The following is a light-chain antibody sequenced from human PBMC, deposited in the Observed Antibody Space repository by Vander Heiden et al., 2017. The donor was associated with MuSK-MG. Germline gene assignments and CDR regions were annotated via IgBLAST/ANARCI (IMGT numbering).Light chain of an antibody. CDR2: DAS. V-gene: IGKV1-33*01. J-gene: IGKJ4*01. Sequence: DIQMTQSPSSLSASVGDRVTITCQASQDISNYLNWYQQKPGKAPKLLIYDASNLETGVPSRFSGSGSGTDFTFTISILQPEDLATYYCQQDDNLPLTFGGGTKVEIK. CDR3: QQDDNLPLT. CDR1: QDISNY.